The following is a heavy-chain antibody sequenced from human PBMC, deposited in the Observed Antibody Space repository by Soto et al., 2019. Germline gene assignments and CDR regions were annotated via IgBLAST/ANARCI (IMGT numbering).Heavy chain of an antibody. CDR2: IYYSGST. CDR3: ARQGATVTTTYLYYFDY. J-gene: IGHJ4*02. CDR1: GGSISSSSYY. Sequence: SETLSLTCTVSGGSISSSSYYWGWIRQPPGKGLEWIGSIYYSGSTYYNPSLKSRVTISVDTSKSQFSLKLSSVTAADTAVYYCARQGATVTTTYLYYFDYWGQGTLVTVSS. V-gene: IGHV4-39*01. D-gene: IGHD4-17*01.